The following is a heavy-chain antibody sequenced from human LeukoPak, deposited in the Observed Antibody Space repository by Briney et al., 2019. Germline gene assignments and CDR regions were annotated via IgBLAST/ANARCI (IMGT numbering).Heavy chain of an antibody. Sequence: PGGSLRLSCAASGFTFSSYAMHWVRQAPGKGLEWVAVISYDGSNKYYADSVKGRFTISRDNSKNTLYLQMNSLRAEDTAVYYCASLNYYGSGIPSWGQGTLVTVSS. V-gene: IGHV3-30-3*01. CDR1: GFTFSSYA. D-gene: IGHD3-10*01. CDR2: ISYDGSNK. CDR3: ASLNYYGSGIPS. J-gene: IGHJ4*02.